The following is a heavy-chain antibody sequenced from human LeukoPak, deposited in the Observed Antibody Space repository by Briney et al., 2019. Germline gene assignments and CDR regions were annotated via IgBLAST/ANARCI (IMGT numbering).Heavy chain of an antibody. J-gene: IGHJ5*02. CDR2: IWYDGSNK. CDR1: GFTFSSYG. CDR3: ARAQYFQYSPLTGWFDP. V-gene: IGHV3-33*01. Sequence: GGSLRLSCAASGFTFSSYGMHRVRQAPGKGLEWVAVIWYDGSNKYYADSVKGRFTISRDNSKNTLYLQMNSLRAEDTAVYYCARAQYFQYSPLTGWFDPWGQGTLVTVSS. D-gene: IGHD6-6*01.